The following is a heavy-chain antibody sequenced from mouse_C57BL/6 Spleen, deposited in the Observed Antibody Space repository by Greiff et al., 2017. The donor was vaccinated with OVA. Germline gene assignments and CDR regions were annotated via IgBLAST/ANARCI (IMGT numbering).Heavy chain of an antibody. CDR3: ARKRLITTGAMDY. CDR1: GYTFTSYW. V-gene: IGHV1-50*01. CDR2: IDPSDSYT. Sequence: QVQLQQPGAELVKPGASVKLSCKASGYTFTSYWMQWVKQRPGQGLEWIGEIDPSDSYTNYNQKFKGKATLTVDTSSSTAYMQLSSLTSEDSAVYYCARKRLITTGAMDYWGQGTSVTVSS. J-gene: IGHJ4*01. D-gene: IGHD1-1*01.